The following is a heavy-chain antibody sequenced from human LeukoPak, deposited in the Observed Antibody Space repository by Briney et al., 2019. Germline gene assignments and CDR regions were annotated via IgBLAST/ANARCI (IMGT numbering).Heavy chain of an antibody. CDR2: IYYSGST. CDR1: GGSISSGDYY. Sequence: SETLSLTCTVSGGSISSGDYYWSWIRQPPGKGLEWIGYIYYSGSTYYNPSLKSRVTILVDTSKNQFSLKLSSVTAADTAVYYCARVERYFDWSLDYWGQGTLVTVSS. CDR3: ARVERYFDWSLDY. D-gene: IGHD3-9*01. J-gene: IGHJ4*02. V-gene: IGHV4-30-4*01.